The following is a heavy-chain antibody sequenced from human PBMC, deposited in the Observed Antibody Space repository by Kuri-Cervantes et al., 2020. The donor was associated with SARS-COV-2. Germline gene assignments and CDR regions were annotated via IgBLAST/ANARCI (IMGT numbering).Heavy chain of an antibody. CDR1: GGSISNYGYY. Sequence: GSLRLSCTVSGGSISNYGYYWSWIRQPAGKGLEWIGYIYYSGSTYYNPSLKSRVTISVDTSKNQFSLKLSSVTAADTAVYYCARDLGGSNYGGGDYWGQGTLVTVSS. V-gene: IGHV4-61*10. CDR2: IYYSGST. J-gene: IGHJ4*02. CDR3: ARDLGGSNYGGGDY. D-gene: IGHD4-23*01.